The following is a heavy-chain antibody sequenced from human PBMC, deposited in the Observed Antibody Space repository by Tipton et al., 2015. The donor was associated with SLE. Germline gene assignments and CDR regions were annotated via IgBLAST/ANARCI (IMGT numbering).Heavy chain of an antibody. CDR2: IKQDGSQK. CDR3: AGGSGLFTDF. Sequence: GSLRLSCTASGFALSSKYMSWFRQAPGKGLEWVANIKQDGSQKNYVESVMGRFTISRDNAENSLYLQMTSLRVDDTAVYYCAGGSGLFTDFWGQGALVTVSS. D-gene: IGHD6-19*01. J-gene: IGHJ4*02. V-gene: IGHV3-7*01. CDR1: GFALSSKY.